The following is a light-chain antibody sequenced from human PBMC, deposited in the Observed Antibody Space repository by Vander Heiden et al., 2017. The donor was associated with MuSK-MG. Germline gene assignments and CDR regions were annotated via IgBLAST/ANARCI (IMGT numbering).Light chain of an antibody. CDR2: AAS. CDR3: QQSDSTPST. J-gene: IGKJ3*01. CDR1: QSISSY. Sequence: DIQMTQSPSSLSASVGDRVTITCRASQSISSYLNWYQQKPGKAPKLLIYAASSLQSGVPSRFSGSGSGTDFTLTISRLQPEDFATYYCQQSDSTPSTFGHGTKVXIK. V-gene: IGKV1-39*01.